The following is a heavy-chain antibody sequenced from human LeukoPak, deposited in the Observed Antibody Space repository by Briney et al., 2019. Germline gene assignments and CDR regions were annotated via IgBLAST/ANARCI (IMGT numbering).Heavy chain of an antibody. CDR1: GYTFPSYF. V-gene: IGHV1-46*01. CDR3: ASVVVPPSSSFDY. J-gene: IGHJ4*02. Sequence: ASVKVSCKASGYTFPSYFMHWVRQAPGQGLEWMGIINPTGGSTTYAQKFQGRVTMTRDTSTSTVYMELSSLRSDDTAVYYCASVVVPPSSSFDYWGQGTLVTVSS. CDR2: INPTGGST. D-gene: IGHD2-2*01.